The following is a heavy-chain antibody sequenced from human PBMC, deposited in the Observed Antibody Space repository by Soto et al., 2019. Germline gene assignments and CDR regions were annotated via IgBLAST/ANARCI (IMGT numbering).Heavy chain of an antibody. CDR2: INPNRGGT. V-gene: IGHV1-2*04. Sequence: ASVKVTCKASGYTFTGYHMHWVRQAPGQGLEWMGWINPNRGGTNYAQKFQGWVTMTRNTSISTAYMELSRLRSDDAAVYYCAGGAGDGAFDIWGQGTMVTVS. CDR1: GYTFTGYH. D-gene: IGHD7-27*01. J-gene: IGHJ3*02. CDR3: AGGAGDGAFDI.